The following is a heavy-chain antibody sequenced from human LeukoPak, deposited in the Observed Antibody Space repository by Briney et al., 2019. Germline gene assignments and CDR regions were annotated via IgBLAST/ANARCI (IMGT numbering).Heavy chain of an antibody. CDR2: IHYSGST. CDR3: ARAAAATNGWYYFDY. CDR1: GDSISSGDHY. J-gene: IGHJ4*02. D-gene: IGHD2-8*01. Sequence: SQTLSLTCTVSGDSISSGDHYWSWIRQTPGTGLEWIGYIHYSGSTYYNPSLKSRVIISLDMSKNQFSLSLNSLTAADSAVYYCARAAAATNGWYYFDYWGQGTLVTVSS. V-gene: IGHV4-30-4*01.